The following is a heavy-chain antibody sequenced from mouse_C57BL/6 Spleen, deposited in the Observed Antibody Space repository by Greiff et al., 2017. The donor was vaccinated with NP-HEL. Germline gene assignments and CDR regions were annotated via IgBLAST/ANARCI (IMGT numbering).Heavy chain of an antibody. V-gene: IGHV1-61*01. CDR3: AREGDSNFSFAY. Sequence: VQLQQPGAELVRPGSSVKLSCKASGYTFTSYWMDWVKQRPGQGLEWIGNIYPSDSETHYNQKFKDKATLTVDKSSSTAYMQLSSLTSEDSAVYYCAREGDSNFSFAYWGQGTLVTVSA. CDR1: GYTFTSYW. CDR2: IYPSDSET. D-gene: IGHD2-5*01. J-gene: IGHJ3*01.